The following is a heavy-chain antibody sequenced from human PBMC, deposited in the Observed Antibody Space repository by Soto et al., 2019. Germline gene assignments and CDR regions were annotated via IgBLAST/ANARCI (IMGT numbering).Heavy chain of an antibody. CDR3: ARSGSYYPARNWFGP. V-gene: IGHV1-18*01. Sequence: ASVKVSCKASGYTFTSYGISWVRQAPGQGLEWMGWISGFSDDTNHAQKLQGRVTMTKDTSTSTAYMELRSLKSDDTAVYYCARSGSYYPARNWFGPWGQGTLVTVSS. CDR2: ISGFSDDT. D-gene: IGHD3-10*01. CDR1: GYTFTSYG. J-gene: IGHJ5*02.